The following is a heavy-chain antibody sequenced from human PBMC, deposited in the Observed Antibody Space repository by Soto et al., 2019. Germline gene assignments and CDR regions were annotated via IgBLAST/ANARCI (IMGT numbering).Heavy chain of an antibody. CDR1: GFTFSSYA. V-gene: IGHV3-23*01. CDR3: AKANTGSYYPQPPSYFDY. J-gene: IGHJ4*02. CDR2: ISGSGGTT. Sequence: PGGSLRLSCAASGFTFSSYAMIWVRQAPGKGLEWVSAISGSGGTTYYADSVKGRFTISRDNSKNTLYLQMNSLRAEDTAVYFCAKANTGSYYPQPPSYFDYWGQGTLVTVSS. D-gene: IGHD3-10*01.